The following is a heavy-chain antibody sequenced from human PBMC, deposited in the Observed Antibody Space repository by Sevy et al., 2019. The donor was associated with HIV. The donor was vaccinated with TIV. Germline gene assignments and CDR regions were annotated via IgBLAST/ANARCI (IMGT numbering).Heavy chain of an antibody. CDR1: GFNFAIYG. V-gene: IGHV3-30*02. Sequence: GGSLRLSCAVSGFNFAIYGFHWVRQAPGKGLEWVANTRHDETAKYYVDSVKGRFTVARDNSKNTVFLQMNSLTPDDTGTFYCARYGVYYGMAVWGLGTTVTVSS. CDR2: TRHDETAK. CDR3: ARYGVYYGMAV. D-gene: IGHD4-17*01. J-gene: IGHJ6*02.